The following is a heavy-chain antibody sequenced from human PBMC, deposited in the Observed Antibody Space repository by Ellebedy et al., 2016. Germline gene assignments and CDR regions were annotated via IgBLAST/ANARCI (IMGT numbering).Heavy chain of an antibody. CDR1: GDSISYYY. Sequence: GSLRLSXTVSGDSISYYYWSWIRQPAGKGLEWIGRIYTSGNTNYNPSLMSRVTMSVDTSKNQFSLKLSSVTAADTAVYYCARGTGGSVFYFDYWGQGTLVTVSS. V-gene: IGHV4-4*07. CDR2: IYTSGNT. J-gene: IGHJ4*02. D-gene: IGHD3-10*01. CDR3: ARGTGGSVFYFDY.